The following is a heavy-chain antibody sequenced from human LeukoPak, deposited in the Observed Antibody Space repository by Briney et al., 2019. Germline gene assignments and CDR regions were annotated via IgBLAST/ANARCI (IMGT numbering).Heavy chain of an antibody. CDR2: ISADGGST. CDR1: GFTFNSYA. CDR3: AKETTVAGFYPYFDY. V-gene: IGHV3-23*01. Sequence: GGSLRLSCTASGFTFNSYAMSWVRQAPGKGLEWVSAISADGGSTYYADSVKGRFTISRDSSKNTLYLQMSSLRAEDAALYYCAKETTVAGFYPYFDYWGQGTLVTVSS. D-gene: IGHD6-19*01. J-gene: IGHJ4*02.